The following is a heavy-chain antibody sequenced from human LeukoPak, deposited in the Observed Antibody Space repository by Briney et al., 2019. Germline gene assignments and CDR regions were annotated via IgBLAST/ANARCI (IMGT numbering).Heavy chain of an antibody. V-gene: IGHV4-61*02. Sequence: SETLSLTCTVSGGSISSGNYYWSWIRQPAGKGLEWIGRIYTSGSTNYNPSLKSRVTISVDTSKNQFSLKLRSVTAADTAVYYCARGAYLDYFDYWGQGTLVTVSS. CDR1: GGSISSGNYY. CDR2: IYTSGST. J-gene: IGHJ4*02. CDR3: ARGAYLDYFDY.